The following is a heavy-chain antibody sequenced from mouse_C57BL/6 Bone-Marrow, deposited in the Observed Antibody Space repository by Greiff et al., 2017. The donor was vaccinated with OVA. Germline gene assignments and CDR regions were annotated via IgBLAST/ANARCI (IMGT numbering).Heavy chain of an antibody. D-gene: IGHD2-3*01. CDR3: TTSGYDGYS. Sequence: EVQLQQSGAELVRPGASVKLSCTASGFNIKDYYMHWVKQRPEQGLEWIGRIDPEDGDTEYAPKFQGKATMTAETSSNTAYLQLSSLTSEDTAVYYCTTSGYDGYSWGQGTTLTVSS. CDR1: GFNIKDYY. CDR2: IDPEDGDT. J-gene: IGHJ2*01. V-gene: IGHV14-1*01.